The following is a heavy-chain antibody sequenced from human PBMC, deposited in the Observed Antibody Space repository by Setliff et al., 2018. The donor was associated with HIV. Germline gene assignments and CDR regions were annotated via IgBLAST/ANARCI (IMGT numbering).Heavy chain of an antibody. CDR1: GYSFSNGYY. V-gene: IGHV4-38-2*01. J-gene: IGHJ4*02. Sequence: SETLSLTCAVFGYSFSNGYYWGWIRQPPWKGPEWIGSIYHSGSTYYNPSLKSRVSISVDTSKNQFSLELRSVTAADTAAYYCAGRIATAAYYFDYWGRGTLVTVSS. CDR2: IYHSGST. D-gene: IGHD6-13*01. CDR3: AGRIATAAYYFDY.